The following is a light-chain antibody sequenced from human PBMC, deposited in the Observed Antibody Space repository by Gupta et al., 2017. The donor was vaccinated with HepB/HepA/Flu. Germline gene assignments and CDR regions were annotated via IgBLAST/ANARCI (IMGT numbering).Light chain of an antibody. V-gene: IGKV4-1*01. CDR1: QSVLYSSNNKHS. CDR2: WAS. Sequence: DIVMTQSPDSLAVSLGERATINCKSSQSVLYSSNNKHSLAWYQQKPGQPPNLLIYWASTRKSGVPDRFSGSGAGTDFTLTISSLQAEDVAVYYCQQYYSTPRTFGQGTKVEIK. J-gene: IGKJ1*01. CDR3: QQYYSTPRT.